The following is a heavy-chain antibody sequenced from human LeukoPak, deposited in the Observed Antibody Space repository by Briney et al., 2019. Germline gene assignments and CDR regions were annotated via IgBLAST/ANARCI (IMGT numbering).Heavy chain of an antibody. CDR3: ARGASGGDIVATRPHNWFDP. Sequence: KPSETLSLTCAVYGGSFSGYYWSRIRQPPGKGLEWIGEINHSGSTNYNPSLKSRVTISVDTSKNQFSLKLSSVTAADTAVYYCARGASGGDIVATRPHNWFDPWGQGTLVTVSS. CDR2: INHSGST. D-gene: IGHD5-12*01. J-gene: IGHJ5*02. CDR1: GGSFSGYY. V-gene: IGHV4-34*01.